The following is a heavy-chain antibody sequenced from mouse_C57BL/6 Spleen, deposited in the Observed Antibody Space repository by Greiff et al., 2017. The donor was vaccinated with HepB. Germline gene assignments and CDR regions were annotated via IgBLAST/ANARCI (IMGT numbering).Heavy chain of an antibody. J-gene: IGHJ1*03. D-gene: IGHD2-5*01. CDR3: ARSDYSNYVGYFDV. V-gene: IGHV1-39*01. Sequence: EVQLQQSGPELVKPGASVKISCKASGYSFTDYNMNWVKQSNGKSLEWIGVINPNYGTTSYNQKFKGKATLTVDKSSSTAYMQLNSLTSEDSAVYYCARSDYSNYVGYFDVWGTGTTVTVSS. CDR1: GYSFTDYN. CDR2: INPNYGTT.